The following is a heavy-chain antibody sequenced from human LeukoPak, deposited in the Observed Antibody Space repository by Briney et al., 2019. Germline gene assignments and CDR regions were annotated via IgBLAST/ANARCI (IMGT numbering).Heavy chain of an antibody. Sequence: ASVKVSCKASGYTFTESYMHWVRQAPGQGLEWMGWINPHSAGTNYAQKFEGRVTMTRDTSISTAYMELSRLRSDDTAVYYCAREDSGWYVDYWGQGTLVTVSS. D-gene: IGHD6-19*01. CDR1: GYTFTESY. CDR2: INPHSAGT. CDR3: AREDSGWYVDY. V-gene: IGHV1-2*02. J-gene: IGHJ4*02.